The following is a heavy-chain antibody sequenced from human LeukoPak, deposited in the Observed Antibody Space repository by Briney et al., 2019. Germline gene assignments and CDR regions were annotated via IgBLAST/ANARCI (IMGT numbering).Heavy chain of an antibody. Sequence: SVKVSCKASGGTFSSYAISWVRQAPGQGLEWMGRIIPILGIANYAQKLQGRVTMTTDTSTSTAYMELRSLRSDDTAVYYCARVQPRTGDLDYWGQGTLVTVSS. CDR3: ARVQPRTGDLDY. V-gene: IGHV1-69*04. D-gene: IGHD7-27*01. J-gene: IGHJ4*02. CDR2: IIPILGIA. CDR1: GGTFSSYA.